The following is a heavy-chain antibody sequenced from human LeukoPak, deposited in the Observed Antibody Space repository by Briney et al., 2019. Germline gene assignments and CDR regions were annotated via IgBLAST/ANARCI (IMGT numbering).Heavy chain of an antibody. CDR3: ARLSQPVAVAGTRWFDP. CDR2: IYPGDSDT. V-gene: IGHV5-51*01. Sequence: GESLKLSCKGSGYSFTSYWIGWVRQMPGKGLEWMGIIYPGDSDTRYSPSFQGQVTISADKSISTAYLQWSSLKASDTAMYYCARLSQPVAVAGTRWFDPWGQGTLVTVSS. CDR1: GYSFTSYW. D-gene: IGHD6-19*01. J-gene: IGHJ5*02.